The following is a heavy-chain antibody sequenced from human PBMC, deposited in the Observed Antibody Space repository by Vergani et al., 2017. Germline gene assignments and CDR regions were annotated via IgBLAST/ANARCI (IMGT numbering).Heavy chain of an antibody. CDR1: GFTFSNAW. Sequence: EVQLVESGGGLVKPGGSLRLSCVASGFTFSNAWMSWVRQAPGKGLEWVGRIKSKTDGGTTDYAAHMKGRFTISRDNSKNTLYLQMNSLTTEDTAVYYCTPVGYYDFWSPGGGDYWGQGTLVTVSS. D-gene: IGHD3-3*01. V-gene: IGHV3-15*01. CDR2: IKSKTDGGTT. CDR3: TPVGYYDFWSPGGGDY. J-gene: IGHJ4*02.